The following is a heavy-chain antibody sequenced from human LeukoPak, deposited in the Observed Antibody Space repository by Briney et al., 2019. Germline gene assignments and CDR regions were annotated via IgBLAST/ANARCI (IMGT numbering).Heavy chain of an antibody. CDR3: ARVYRFGESISPVDY. V-gene: IGHV3-21*01. CDR2: ISSSSNYI. CDR1: GFTFSSYT. J-gene: IGHJ4*02. Sequence: KPGGSLRLSCAASGFTFSSYTMNWVRQAPGKGLEWVSSISSSSNYIYYADSVKGRFTISRDNAKNSLYLQMNSLRAEDTAVYYCARVYRFGESISPVDYWGQGTLVTVSS. D-gene: IGHD3-10*01.